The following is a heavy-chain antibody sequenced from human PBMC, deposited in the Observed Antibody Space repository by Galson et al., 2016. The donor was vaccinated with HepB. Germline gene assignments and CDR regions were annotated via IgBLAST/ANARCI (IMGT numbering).Heavy chain of an antibody. Sequence: CAISGDSVYNNGAAWVWIRQSPSRGLEWLGRTFYRSTWENHYAGSVKNRITNSPDTSRNQFSLHLNSVTPEDTAVYYCARAVMLGRCMDVWGQGTTVTVSS. D-gene: IGHD2-8*01. CDR3: ARAVMLGRCMDV. CDR2: TFYRSTWEN. CDR1: GDSVYNNGAA. V-gene: IGHV6-1*01. J-gene: IGHJ6*02.